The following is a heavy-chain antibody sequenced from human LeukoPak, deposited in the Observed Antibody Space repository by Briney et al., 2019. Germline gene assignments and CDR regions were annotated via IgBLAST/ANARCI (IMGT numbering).Heavy chain of an antibody. Sequence: GGSLRLSCAASGFTFSSYSMSWVRQAPGKGLEWVSSISGSSSYINYADSVKGRFTISRDNAQNSLFLQLNSLRAEDTAVYYCARDPYSSGWYKDAFDIWGQGTMVTVSS. D-gene: IGHD6-19*01. CDR1: GFTFSSYS. CDR3: ARDPYSSGWYKDAFDI. CDR2: ISGSSSYI. J-gene: IGHJ3*02. V-gene: IGHV3-21*01.